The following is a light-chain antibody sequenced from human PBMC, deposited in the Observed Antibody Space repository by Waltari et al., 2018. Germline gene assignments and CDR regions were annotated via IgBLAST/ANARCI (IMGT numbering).Light chain of an antibody. CDR1: QSVLSTSNNKNY. CDR3: QQCYTFPYT. V-gene: IGKV4-1*01. J-gene: IGKJ2*01. CDR2: WAS. Sequence: DIVLTQAPDSLAVSLGERATINCKSSQSVLSTSNNKNYLGWYQQKQGRPPKLRITWASTRESGVADRFSGSGSGTDFTLTISSLQAEDVAVYFCQQCYTFPYTFGQGTKLEIK.